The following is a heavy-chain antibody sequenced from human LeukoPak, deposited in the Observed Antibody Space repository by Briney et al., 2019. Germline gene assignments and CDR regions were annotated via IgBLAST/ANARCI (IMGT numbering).Heavy chain of an antibody. CDR3: AKYFEAVRLLPNY. CDR1: GFTFSSYA. V-gene: IGHV3-23*01. Sequence: GGSLRLSCAASGFTFSSYAMTWVRQAPGKGLKWVSAISASGGNTYYADSVKGRFTISRDNSKNTLYLQMNSLRAEDTAVYYCAKYFEAVRLLPNYWGQGTLVTVSS. CDR2: ISASGGNT. J-gene: IGHJ4*02. D-gene: IGHD3-22*01.